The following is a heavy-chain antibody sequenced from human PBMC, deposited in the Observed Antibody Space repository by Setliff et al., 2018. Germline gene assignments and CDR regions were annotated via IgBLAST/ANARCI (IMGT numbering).Heavy chain of an antibody. D-gene: IGHD7-27*01. J-gene: IGHJ6*03. CDR3: AALDWGENFYNVDV. Sequence: PGGSLRLSCEGFGFTFDDFGMSWIRQAPGKGLEWVSRINGDATIAHYADSVKGRFTISRDNARNALYLQMVSLRGEDTGVYFCAALDWGENFYNVDVWGKGTTVTVSS. CDR1: GFTFDDFG. CDR2: INGDATIA. V-gene: IGHV3-74*01.